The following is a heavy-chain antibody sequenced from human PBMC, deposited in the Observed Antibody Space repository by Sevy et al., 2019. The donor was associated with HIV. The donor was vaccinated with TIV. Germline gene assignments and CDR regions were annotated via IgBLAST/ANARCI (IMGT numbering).Heavy chain of an antibody. V-gene: IGHV1-18*01. Sequence: ASVKVSCKASGYTFTSYGISWVRQAPGQGLEWMGWISAYNGNTNYAQKLQGRVTMTTDTSTSTAYMELRSLRSDDTAVYYCARDSYYYGSGSYSLGPYYYYYMDVWGKGTTVTVSS. J-gene: IGHJ6*03. CDR1: GYTFTSYG. D-gene: IGHD3-10*01. CDR2: ISAYNGNT. CDR3: ARDSYYYGSGSYSLGPYYYYYMDV.